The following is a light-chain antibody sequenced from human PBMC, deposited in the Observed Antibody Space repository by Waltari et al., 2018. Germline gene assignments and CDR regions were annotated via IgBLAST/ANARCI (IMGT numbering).Light chain of an antibody. CDR2: GAS. Sequence: EIVLTQSPGTLSLSPGERATLSCRASQRVTDNSLAWYQQAPGQPPRLLIYGASNRATDIPDRFTGSGSGTDFSLTISRLEPEDFVMYYCQQYGTTPRTFGQGTKVDI. J-gene: IGKJ1*01. CDR1: QRVTDNS. V-gene: IGKV3-20*01. CDR3: QQYGTTPRT.